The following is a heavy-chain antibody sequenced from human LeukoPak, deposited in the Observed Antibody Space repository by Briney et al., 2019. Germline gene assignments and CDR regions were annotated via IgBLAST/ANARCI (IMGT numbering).Heavy chain of an antibody. CDR3: ARAPHYGDYGVFFDY. D-gene: IGHD4-17*01. CDR1: GGSISSGGYY. CDR2: ISSSGGTI. J-gene: IGHJ4*02. V-gene: IGHV3-11*01. Sequence: LSLTCTVSGGSISSGGYYWSWIRQAPGKGLEWVSYISSSGGTIYYADSVKGRFTISRDNPKNSLYLQMNSLRAEDTAVYYCARAPHYGDYGVFFDYWGQGTLVTVSS.